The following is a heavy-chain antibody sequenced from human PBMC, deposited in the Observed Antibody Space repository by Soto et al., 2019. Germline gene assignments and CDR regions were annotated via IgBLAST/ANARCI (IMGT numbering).Heavy chain of an antibody. J-gene: IGHJ4*02. Sequence: SETLSLTCTVSTVSVSSFYWSWIRQPPGKGLEWIGYIYYSGSSDYNPSLKSRVTISVDTSKNQLSLKLSSVTAADTAVYFCARIAPGYSSTYHFDNWGQGTLVTVSS. CDR1: TVSVSSFY. D-gene: IGHD6-19*01. V-gene: IGHV4-59*02. CDR2: IYYSGSS. CDR3: ARIAPGYSSTYHFDN.